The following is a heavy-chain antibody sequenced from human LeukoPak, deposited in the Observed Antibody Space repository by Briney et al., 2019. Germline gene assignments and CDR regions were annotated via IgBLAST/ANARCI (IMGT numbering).Heavy chain of an antibody. CDR2: ITSGTTYI. J-gene: IGHJ4*02. CDR3: ARWPYSSSYYFDY. V-gene: IGHV3-21*01. Sequence: GGSLRLSCAASGFTFSDYNMNWVRQSPERGLEWVSSITSGTTYIYYADSVRGRFTLSRDNAKNSLYLQMNSLRAEDTAVYYCARWPYSSSYYFDYWGQGTLVTVSS. D-gene: IGHD6-6*01. CDR1: GFTFSDYN.